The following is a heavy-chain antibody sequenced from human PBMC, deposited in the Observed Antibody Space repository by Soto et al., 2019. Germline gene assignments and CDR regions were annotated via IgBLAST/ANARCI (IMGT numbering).Heavy chain of an antibody. CDR3: ARDRGSGRFNYYYYGMDV. Sequence: QVQLQESGPGLVKPSETLSLTCTVSGGSVSSGSYYWSWIRQPPGKGLEWIGYIYYSGSTNYNPSLKSRVTISVDTSKNQFSLKLSSVTAADTAVYYCARDRGSGRFNYYYYGMDVWGQGTTVTVSS. CDR1: GGSVSSGSYY. J-gene: IGHJ6*02. D-gene: IGHD3-3*01. V-gene: IGHV4-61*01. CDR2: IYYSGST.